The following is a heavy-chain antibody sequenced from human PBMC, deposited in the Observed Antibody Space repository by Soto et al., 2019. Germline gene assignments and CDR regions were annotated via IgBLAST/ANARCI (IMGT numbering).Heavy chain of an antibody. J-gene: IGHJ4*02. CDR3: ATVFGVASDSFDY. Sequence: GSLRLSCSTPGFTFSSYVMHWIRRAPGKGLEWVAFTSYDSSTKYYADSVKGRFTVSRDNSKNTLYLQMNSLRPEDTAVYYCATVFGVASDSFDYWGQGTPVTVSS. V-gene: IGHV3-30-3*01. CDR2: TSYDSSTK. D-gene: IGHD3-3*01. CDR1: GFTFSSYV.